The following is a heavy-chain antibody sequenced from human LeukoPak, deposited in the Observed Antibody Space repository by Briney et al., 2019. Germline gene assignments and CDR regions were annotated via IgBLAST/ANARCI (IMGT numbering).Heavy chain of an antibody. V-gene: IGHV4-38-2*01. CDR3: ARMVYAMNFIDY. Sequence: SETLSLTCAVSGYSTSSGYYWGWIRQPPGKGLEWIGSIYHSGSTYYNPSLKSRVTISVDTSKNQFSLKLSSVTAADTAVYYCARMVYAMNFIDYWGQGTLVTVSS. D-gene: IGHD2-8*01. CDR1: GYSTSSGYY. CDR2: IYHSGST. J-gene: IGHJ4*02.